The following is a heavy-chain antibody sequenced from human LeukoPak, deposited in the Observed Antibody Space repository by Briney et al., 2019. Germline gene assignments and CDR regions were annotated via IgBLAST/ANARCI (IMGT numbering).Heavy chain of an antibody. CDR3: ARTTMVRGSFDY. CDR1: GGSISSGDYY. D-gene: IGHD3-10*01. V-gene: IGHV4-30-4*01. Sequence: PSETLSLTCTVSGGSISSGDYYWSWIRQPPGKGLEWIGYIYYSGSTYYNPSLKSRVTISVDTSKNQFSLKLSSVTAADTAVYYCARTTMVRGSFDYWGQGTLVTVSS. CDR2: IYYSGST. J-gene: IGHJ4*02.